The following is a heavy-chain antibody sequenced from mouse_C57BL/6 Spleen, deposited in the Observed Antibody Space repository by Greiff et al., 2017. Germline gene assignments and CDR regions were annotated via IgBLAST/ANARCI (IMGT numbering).Heavy chain of an antibody. J-gene: IGHJ4*01. CDR1: GYTFTDYY. Sequence: VQLQQSGPELVKPGASVKMSCKASGYTFTDYYMHWVKQSHGKSLEWIGYIYPNNGGIGYNQKFKGKATLTVDKSSSTAYMELRSLTSEDSAVYYCARLDDYDVDSPYAMDYWGQGTSVTVSS. CDR3: ARLDDYDVDSPYAMDY. V-gene: IGHV1-34*01. D-gene: IGHD2-4*01. CDR2: IYPNNGGI.